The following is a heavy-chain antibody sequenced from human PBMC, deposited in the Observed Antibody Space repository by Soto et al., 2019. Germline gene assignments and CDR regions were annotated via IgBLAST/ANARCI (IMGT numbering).Heavy chain of an antibody. Sequence: SETLSLTCAVYGGSFSGYYWSWIRQPPGKGLEWIGEVNHSGSTNYNPSLKSRVTISVDTSKNQFSLKLSSVTAADTAVYYCARGENSLTVTTRSSPYYFDYWGQGTLVTVSS. CDR2: VNHSGST. D-gene: IGHD4-17*01. V-gene: IGHV4-34*01. CDR1: GGSFSGYY. J-gene: IGHJ4*02. CDR3: ARGENSLTVTTRSSPYYFDY.